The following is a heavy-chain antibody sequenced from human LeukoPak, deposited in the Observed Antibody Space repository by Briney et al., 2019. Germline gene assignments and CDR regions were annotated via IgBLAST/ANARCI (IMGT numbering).Heavy chain of an antibody. V-gene: IGHV3-74*01. CDR2: INGDATAT. Sequence: GSLLLSCAASGFHFSAHWMHWVRQATGKGLVWVAQINGDATATNYAGSVKGRFTHSRDNAKNTVHLQMSTLTAEETAVYYCAKDKWWGASDHWGQGSLVTVSS. CDR1: GFHFSAHW. J-gene: IGHJ4*02. CDR3: AKDKWWGASDH. D-gene: IGHD2-8*01.